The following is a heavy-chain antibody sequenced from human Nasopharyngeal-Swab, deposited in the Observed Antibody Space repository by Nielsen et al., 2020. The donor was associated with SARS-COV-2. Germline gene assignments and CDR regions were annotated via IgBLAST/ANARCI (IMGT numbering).Heavy chain of an antibody. CDR3: AKGNRSYGNFDS. CDR1: GFTLRSYW. D-gene: IGHD3-16*01. J-gene: IGHJ4*01. Sequence: GGSLRLSCEASGFTLRSYWMNWVGKAPGKGLVWVSRISCDGSNTFYADSVKGRFTISRDNSKNTLYLQMNSLRAEDTAVYYCAKGNRSYGNFDSWGQGTLVTVSS. V-gene: IGHV3-74*01. CDR2: ISCDGSNT.